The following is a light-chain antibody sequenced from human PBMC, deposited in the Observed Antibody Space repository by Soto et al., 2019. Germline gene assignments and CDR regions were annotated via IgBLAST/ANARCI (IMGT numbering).Light chain of an antibody. V-gene: IGLV2-14*01. CDR1: SSDVGGYNY. Sequence: QSALTQPASVSGSPGQSITISCTGTSSDVGGYNYVSWYQQHPGKAPKLMIYDVSNRPSGISNRFSGSKSGNTASLTISGLQAEDVADYYCSSYTTSSTLVVFGGGTKVTV. J-gene: IGLJ2*01. CDR2: DVS. CDR3: SSYTTSSTLVV.